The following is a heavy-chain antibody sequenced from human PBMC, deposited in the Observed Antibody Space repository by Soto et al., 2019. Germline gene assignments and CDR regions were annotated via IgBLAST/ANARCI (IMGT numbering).Heavy chain of an antibody. J-gene: IGHJ6*02. V-gene: IGHV6-1*01. D-gene: IGHD6-19*01. CDR2: TYYRSKWYN. CDR3: ARVSRVWYSSGWYSTKGYYYYYGMDV. Sequence: SQTLSLTCAISGDSVSSNSAAWNRIRQSPSRGLEWLGRTYYRSKWYNDYAVSVKSRITINPDTSKNQFSLQLNSVTPEDTAVYYCARVSRVWYSSGWYSTKGYYYYYGMDVWGQGTTVTVS. CDR1: GDSVSSNSAA.